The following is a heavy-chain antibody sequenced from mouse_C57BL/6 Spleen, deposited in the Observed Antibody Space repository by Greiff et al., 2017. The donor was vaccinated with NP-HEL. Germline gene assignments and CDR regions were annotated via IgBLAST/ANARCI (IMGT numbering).Heavy chain of an antibody. J-gene: IGHJ3*01. CDR2: IYPGSGST. CDR1: GYTFTSYW. V-gene: IGHV1-55*01. D-gene: IGHD1-1*01. CDR3: ARLGFYGSSSWFAD. Sequence: QVQLQQPGAELVKPGASVKMSCKASGYTFTSYWITWVKQRPGQGLEWIGDIYPGSGSTNYNEKFKSKATLTVDTSSSTAYMQLSSLTSEDSAVYYCARLGFYGSSSWFADWGQGTLVTVAA.